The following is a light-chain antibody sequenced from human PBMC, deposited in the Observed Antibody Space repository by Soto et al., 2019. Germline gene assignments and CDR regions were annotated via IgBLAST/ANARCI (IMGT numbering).Light chain of an antibody. CDR3: QKYNFAPIT. CDR1: QSISSY. V-gene: IGKV1-39*01. CDR2: AAS. J-gene: IGKJ5*01. Sequence: DIQMTQSPSSLSASVGDRVTITCRASQSISSYLNWYQQKPGKAPKLLIYAASSLQSGVPSRFSGSGSGTDFTLTISSLQPEDVATYYCQKYNFAPITFGQGTRLEIK.